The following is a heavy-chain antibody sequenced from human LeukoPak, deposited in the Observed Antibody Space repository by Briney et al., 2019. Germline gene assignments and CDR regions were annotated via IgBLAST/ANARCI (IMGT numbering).Heavy chain of an antibody. J-gene: IGHJ3*02. CDR3: ARRKSDAFDI. V-gene: IGHV5-51*01. CDR1: GTSFTTYW. Sequence: RRGESLKIFCKDSGTSFTTYWIDWVRQMPGKGLEWMGTIFPSDSDTRYSPSFQGQVTISADKSISTTYLQWSSLKASDTAMYYCARRKSDAFDIWGQGTMVTVSS. CDR2: IFPSDSDT.